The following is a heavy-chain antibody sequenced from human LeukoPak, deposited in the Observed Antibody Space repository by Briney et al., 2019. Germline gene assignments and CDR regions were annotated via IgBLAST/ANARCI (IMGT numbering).Heavy chain of an antibody. CDR1: GGSISSSSYY. CDR2: IYYSGST. V-gene: IGHV4-39*07. Sequence: PSETLSLTCTVSGGSISSSSYYWGWIRQPPGKGLEWTGSIYYSGSTYYNPSLKSRVTISVDTSKNQFSLKLSSVTAADTAVYYCARDGLNYYDSSGPEVWGQGTLVTVSS. D-gene: IGHD3-22*01. J-gene: IGHJ4*02. CDR3: ARDGLNYYDSSGPEV.